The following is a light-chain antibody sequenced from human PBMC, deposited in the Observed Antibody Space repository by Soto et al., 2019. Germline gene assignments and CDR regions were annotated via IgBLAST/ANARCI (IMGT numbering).Light chain of an antibody. Sequence: DIQMTQSPSSLSASVGDRVTITCRASQSVSNYLSWYQQKPGKAPKLLIYEASSLQSGVPSRFSGSESGTDFTLTISSLQPEDFATYYCQQSYSTPTFGQGTRLEIK. CDR1: QSVSNY. CDR2: EAS. V-gene: IGKV1-39*01. CDR3: QQSYSTPT. J-gene: IGKJ5*01.